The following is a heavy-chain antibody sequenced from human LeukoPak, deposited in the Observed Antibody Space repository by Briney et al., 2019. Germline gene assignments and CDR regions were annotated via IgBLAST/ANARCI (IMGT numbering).Heavy chain of an antibody. CDR1: GGSFSGYY. V-gene: IGHV4-34*01. J-gene: IGHJ4*02. D-gene: IGHD3-22*01. Sequence: SETLSLTFAVHGGSFSGYYWSWIRQPPGKGLEWIGEINHSGSTNYNPSLKSRVTISVDTSKNQFSLKLSSVTAADTAVYYCARGVGRHYYDSSGRYYFDYWGQGTLVTVSS. CDR3: ARGVGRHYYDSSGRYYFDY. CDR2: INHSGST.